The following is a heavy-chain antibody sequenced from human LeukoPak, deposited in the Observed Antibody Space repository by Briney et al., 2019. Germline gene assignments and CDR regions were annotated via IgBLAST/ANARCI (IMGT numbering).Heavy chain of an antibody. CDR3: ARPGTSSGYLIDY. CDR2: IYPGDSDT. D-gene: IGHD3-22*01. V-gene: IGHV5-51*01. CDR1: GYSFTSYW. J-gene: IGHJ4*02. Sequence: GESLKISCKGSGYSFTSYWIGWVRQMPGKGLEWMGIIYPGDSDTRYSPSFQGQVTISADKSISTAYLQWGSLKASDTAMYYCARPGTSSGYLIDYWGQGTLVTVSS.